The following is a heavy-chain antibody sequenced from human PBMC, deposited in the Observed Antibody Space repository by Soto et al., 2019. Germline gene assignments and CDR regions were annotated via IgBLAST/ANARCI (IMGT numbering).Heavy chain of an antibody. CDR2: ISYDGSNK. D-gene: IGHD6-19*01. Sequence: GGSLRLSCAASGFTFSSYGMHWVRQAPGKGLEWVAVISYDGSNKYYADSVKGRFTISRDNSKNTLYLQMNSLRAEDTAVYYCAKDIAVAGYYFDYWGQGTLVTVSS. V-gene: IGHV3-30*18. J-gene: IGHJ4*02. CDR1: GFTFSSYG. CDR3: AKDIAVAGYYFDY.